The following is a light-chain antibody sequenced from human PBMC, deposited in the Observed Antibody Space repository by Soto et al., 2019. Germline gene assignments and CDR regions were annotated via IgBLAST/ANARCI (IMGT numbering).Light chain of an antibody. CDR3: QQYGGSPLLT. V-gene: IGKV3-20*01. Sequence: EIVLTQSPGTLSLSPGERATLSCRASQSVSSSYLAWYQQKPGQAPRLLIYGASSRATGIPDRFSGSGSGTDFTLTISRLEPEDFAVYFCQQYGGSPLLTFGPGTKVDIK. CDR1: QSVSSSY. CDR2: GAS. J-gene: IGKJ3*01.